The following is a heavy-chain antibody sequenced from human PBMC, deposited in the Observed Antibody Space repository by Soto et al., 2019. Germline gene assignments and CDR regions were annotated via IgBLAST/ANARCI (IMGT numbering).Heavy chain of an antibody. Sequence: QVQLQESGPGLVKPSETLSLTCTVSGGSISSSTYYWGWIRQPPGKGLEWIGLIYYSGSAYYNPYPKSRVTISIDTSKNQFSLALTAVTAADPAVFYCARPGVDYGVYASDYYYGMEVWGRGTTVSVSS. CDR1: GGSISSSTYY. CDR3: ARPGVDYGVYASDYYYGMEV. J-gene: IGHJ6*02. D-gene: IGHD4-17*01. CDR2: IYYSGSA. V-gene: IGHV4-39*01.